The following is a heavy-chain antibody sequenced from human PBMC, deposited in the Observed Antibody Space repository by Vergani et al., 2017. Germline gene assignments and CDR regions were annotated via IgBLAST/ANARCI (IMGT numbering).Heavy chain of an antibody. CDR1: GYSFTSYW. D-gene: IGHD5-18*01. CDR2: IYPGNSDT. CDR3: ARQPLIQLWLSVDAFDI. Sequence: EVQLVQSGAEVKKPGESLKISCKGSGYSFTSYWIGWVRQMPGKGLEWMGIIYPGNSDTRYSPSFQGQVTISADKSIITAYLQWSSLKASDTAMYYCARQPLIQLWLSVDAFDIWGQGTMVTVSS. J-gene: IGHJ3*02. V-gene: IGHV5-51*01.